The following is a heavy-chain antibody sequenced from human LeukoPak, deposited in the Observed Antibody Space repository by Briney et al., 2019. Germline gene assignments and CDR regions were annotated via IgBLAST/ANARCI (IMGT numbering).Heavy chain of an antibody. Sequence: GGSLRLSCAASGFTFSSYSMNWVRQAPGKGVEWVSSISSSSSYIYYADSVKGRFTISRDNAKNSLYLQMNSLRAEDTAVYYCAKVGVLAGSKYFDYWGQGTLVTVSS. J-gene: IGHJ4*02. CDR1: GFTFSSYS. D-gene: IGHD3-10*01. CDR3: AKVGVLAGSKYFDY. CDR2: ISSSSSYI. V-gene: IGHV3-21*01.